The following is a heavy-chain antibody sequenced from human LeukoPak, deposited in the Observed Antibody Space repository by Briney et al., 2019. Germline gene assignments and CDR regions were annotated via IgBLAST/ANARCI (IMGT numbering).Heavy chain of an antibody. CDR1: GETFSGDY. CDR2: INHSGST. Sequence: SETLSLTCAVYGETFSGDYWSWIRQPPGKGLEWIGEINHSGSTNYNPSLKSRVTMSVDTSKNQFSLKLSSVTAADTAVYYCARRNIAVAHNEFDYWGQGTLVAVSS. D-gene: IGHD6-19*01. V-gene: IGHV4-34*08. J-gene: IGHJ4*02. CDR3: ARRNIAVAHNEFDY.